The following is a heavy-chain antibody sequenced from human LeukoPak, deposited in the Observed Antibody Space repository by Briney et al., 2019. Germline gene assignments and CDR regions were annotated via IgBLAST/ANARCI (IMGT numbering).Heavy chain of an antibody. V-gene: IGHV3-74*01. D-gene: IGHD4-17*01. CDR3: ARGYGDYVPRRGFIDY. Sequence: RGSLRLSCAASGFTFSSYWMHWVRQAPGKGLVWVSRINSDGSSTSYADSVKGRFTISRDNAKNTLYLQMNSLRAEDTAVYYCARGYGDYVPRRGFIDYWGQGTLVTVSS. J-gene: IGHJ4*02. CDR2: INSDGSST. CDR1: GFTFSSYW.